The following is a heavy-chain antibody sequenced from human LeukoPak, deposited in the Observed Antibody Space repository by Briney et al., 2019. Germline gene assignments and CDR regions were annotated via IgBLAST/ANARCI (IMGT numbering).Heavy chain of an antibody. CDR3: AKDLQLSFDC. V-gene: IGHV3-30*02. D-gene: IGHD5-18*01. CDR1: GFTFSSYG. J-gene: IGHJ4*02. Sequence: GGSLRLSCAASGFTFSSYGMHWVRQAPGKGLAWVAFIRYDGSNKYYADSVKGRFTISRDNSKNTLYLQMNSLRAEDTAVYYCAKDLQLSFDCWGQGTLVTVSS. CDR2: IRYDGSNK.